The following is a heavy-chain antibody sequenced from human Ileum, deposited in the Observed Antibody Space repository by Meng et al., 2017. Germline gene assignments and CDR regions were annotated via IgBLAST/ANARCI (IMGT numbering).Heavy chain of an antibody. J-gene: IGHJ4*02. D-gene: IGHD3-22*01. CDR2: ISDSGGST. Sequence: GESLKISCAVSGFTFSSYVMNWVREAPGKGLEWVSTISDSGGSTYYADSVKGRFTISRDNSKNTLYLQMNSLRADDTAIYYCAKDQYDSSGTPTGIIYWGQGTLVTGAS. CDR3: AKDQYDSSGTPTGIIY. V-gene: IGHV3-23*01. CDR1: GFTFSSYV.